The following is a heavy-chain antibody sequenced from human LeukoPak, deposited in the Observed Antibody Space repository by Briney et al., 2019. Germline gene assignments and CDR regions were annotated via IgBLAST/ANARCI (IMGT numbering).Heavy chain of an antibody. Sequence: ASVKVSCKASGYTFTSYGISWVRQATGQGLEWMGWMNTNSGNTGCSQNFQGRVTMTRDTSISTAYMELSSLMSEDTAVYYCARGLPKAVFGMVIEDWGQGTLVTVSS. V-gene: IGHV1-8*02. CDR1: GYTFTSYG. CDR2: MNTNSGNT. J-gene: IGHJ1*01. CDR3: ARGLPKAVFGMVIED. D-gene: IGHD3-3*01.